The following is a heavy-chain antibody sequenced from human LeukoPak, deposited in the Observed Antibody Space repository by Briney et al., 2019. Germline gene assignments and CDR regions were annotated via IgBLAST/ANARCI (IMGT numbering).Heavy chain of an antibody. V-gene: IGHV3-23*01. D-gene: IGHD4-11*01. J-gene: IGHJ4*02. Sequence: GGSLSLSCAASEFTFSSYAMSWVRQGPGKGLNRASVISGSGGSTYYADSVKGRFTISRDNSKNTLYLQMNSLRAEDTAVYYCAKGQDYSNYYYFDYWGQGTLVTVSS. CDR1: EFTFSSYA. CDR3: AKGQDYSNYYYFDY. CDR2: ISGSGGST.